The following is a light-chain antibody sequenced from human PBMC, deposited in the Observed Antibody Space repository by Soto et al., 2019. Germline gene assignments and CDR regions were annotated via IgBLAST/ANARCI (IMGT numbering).Light chain of an antibody. Sequence: QSVLTQPPSVSAVPRQNVAISCSGSNSNIGNNYVSWYQQVPGTPPTLLMYENDKRPSGIPDRFSGSKSGTSATLGITGLQSGDEADYYCGTWDSTLCAFVFGTGTKVTVL. CDR1: NSNIGNNY. V-gene: IGLV1-51*02. J-gene: IGLJ1*01. CDR2: END. CDR3: GTWDSTLCAFV.